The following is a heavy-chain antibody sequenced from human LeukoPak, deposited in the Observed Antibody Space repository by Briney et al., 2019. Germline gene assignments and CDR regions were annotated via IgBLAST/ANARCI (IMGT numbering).Heavy chain of an antibody. D-gene: IGHD2-2*01. Sequence: SETLSLTCTVSGGSISSGFYYWGWIRQPPGKGLEWIGSIYYSGTTYYNPSLKSRVTISVDTSRNQFSLKLSSVTAADTAVYYCARASSVPAAPYYYYMDVWGKGTTVTISS. CDR3: ARASSVPAAPYYYYMDV. CDR2: IYYSGTT. V-gene: IGHV4-39*01. J-gene: IGHJ6*03. CDR1: GGSISSGFYY.